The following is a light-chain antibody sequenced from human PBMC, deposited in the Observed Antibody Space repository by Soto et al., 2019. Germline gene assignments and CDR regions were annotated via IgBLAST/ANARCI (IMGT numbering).Light chain of an antibody. V-gene: IGKV1-8*01. Sequence: AIRMTQSPSSISAFTGDRVTITCRTSRPISTYLAWYQQKPGKTPTLLMYAASTLQSGVPSRFSGSGSGTDFTLTNSCLQSEDFATYYCQQYYTYPLAFGQGTNIEIK. CDR1: RPISTY. CDR3: QQYYTYPLA. J-gene: IGKJ1*01. CDR2: AAS.